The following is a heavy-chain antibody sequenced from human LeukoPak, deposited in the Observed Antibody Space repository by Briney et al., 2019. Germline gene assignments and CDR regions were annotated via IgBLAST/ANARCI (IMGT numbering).Heavy chain of an antibody. V-gene: IGHV3-7*01. CDR1: GFTFSSYS. J-gene: IGHJ5*02. CDR3: ARLGSGSYYNVWGFVTRDDWFDP. Sequence: GGSLRLSCAASGFTFSSYSMNWVRQAPGKGLEYMGNIKEDGSAKHYVDSVRGRFTISRDNAKNSLYLQMNSLRAEDTAVYYCARLGSGSYYNVWGFVTRDDWFDPWGQGTLVTVSS. D-gene: IGHD3-10*01. CDR2: IKEDGSAK.